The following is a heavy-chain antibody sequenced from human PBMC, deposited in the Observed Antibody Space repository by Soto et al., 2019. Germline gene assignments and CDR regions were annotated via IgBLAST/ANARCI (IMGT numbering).Heavy chain of an antibody. V-gene: IGHV3-64D*06. CDR1: GCTFNKYA. CDR3: VKATRGEYYYYYNGVDV. J-gene: IGHJ6*02. Sequence: GSLGLACAASGCTFNKYAMHWVRQAPGTGLEYVSAISDTGGSRFHADAVKGRFTISRDNARAALFLQMSSLRAEDTAVYYCVKATRGEYYYYYNGVDVWGQGTTVTVSS. CDR2: ISDTGGSR. D-gene: IGHD3-16*01.